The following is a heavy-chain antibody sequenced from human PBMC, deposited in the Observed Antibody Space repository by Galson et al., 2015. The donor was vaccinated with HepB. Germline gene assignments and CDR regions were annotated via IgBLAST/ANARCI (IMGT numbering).Heavy chain of an antibody. V-gene: IGHV1-69*06. J-gene: IGHJ6*02. D-gene: IGHD5-18*01. Sequence: SVKVSCKASGGTFSSYAISWVRQAPGQGLEWMGGIIPIFGTANYAQKFQGGVTITADKSTSTAYMELSSLRSEDTAVYYCARDPGGGYSSGYYYYGMDVWGQGTAVTVSS. CDR2: IIPIFGTA. CDR3: ARDPGGGYSSGYYYYGMDV. CDR1: GGTFSSYA.